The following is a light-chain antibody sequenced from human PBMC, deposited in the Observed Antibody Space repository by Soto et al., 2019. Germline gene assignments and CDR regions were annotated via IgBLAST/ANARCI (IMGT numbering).Light chain of an antibody. CDR3: QQYGSSPLT. J-gene: IGKJ4*01. CDR1: QSVSSSY. CDR2: GAS. Sequence: EIVLTQSPGTLSLSPGERATLSCRASQSVSSSYLAWYQQKPGQAPRLLIYGASSRATGILDRFSGSGSGTDFTLTISRLEPEDFAVYYCQQYGSSPLTFGGGTKVDI. V-gene: IGKV3-20*01.